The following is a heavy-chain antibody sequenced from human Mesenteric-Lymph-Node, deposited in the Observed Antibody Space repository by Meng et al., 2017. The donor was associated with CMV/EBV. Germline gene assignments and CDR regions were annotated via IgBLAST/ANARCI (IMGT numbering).Heavy chain of an antibody. CDR1: GFTFSDYY. D-gene: IGHD6-6*01. V-gene: IGHV3-11*01. CDR3: AKASSLYSSSSAGFCDY. CDR2: ISSSGSST. Sequence: GGSLRLSCAASGFTFSDYYMSWIRQAPGKGLEWVSYISSSGSSTYYADSVKGRFTISRDNARNSLYLQMNSLRAEDTALYYCAKASSLYSSSSAGFCDYWGQGTLVTVSS. J-gene: IGHJ4*02.